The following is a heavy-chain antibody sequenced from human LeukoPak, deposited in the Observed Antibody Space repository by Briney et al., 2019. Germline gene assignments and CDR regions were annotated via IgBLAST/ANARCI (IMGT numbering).Heavy chain of an antibody. CDR1: GFTFSSYS. V-gene: IGHV3-74*01. CDR3: TKSDWFDP. Sequence: GGSLRLSCAPSGFTFSSYSMNWVRQAPGKGLEWVSRINSDGSRVSYADSVKGRFTISRDNAKNTLYLQMNSLRAEDTAVYYCTKSDWFDPWGQGTLVTVSS. CDR2: INSDGSRV. J-gene: IGHJ5*02.